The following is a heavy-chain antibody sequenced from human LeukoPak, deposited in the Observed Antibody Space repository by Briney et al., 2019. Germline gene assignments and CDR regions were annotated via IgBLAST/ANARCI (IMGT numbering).Heavy chain of an antibody. Sequence: ASVKVSCKASGYTFTSYYTHWVRQAPGQGLEWMGIINPSGGSTSYAQKFQGRVTMTRDTSTSTVYMELSSLRSEDTAVYYCARVAMITFGGVIVIPAYYFDYWGQGTLVTVS. V-gene: IGHV1-46*01. CDR2: INPSGGST. CDR3: ARVAMITFGGVIVIPAYYFDY. CDR1: GYTFTSYY. D-gene: IGHD3-16*02. J-gene: IGHJ4*02.